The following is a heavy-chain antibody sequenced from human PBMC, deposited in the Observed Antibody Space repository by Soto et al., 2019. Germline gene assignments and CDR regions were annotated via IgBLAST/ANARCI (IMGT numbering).Heavy chain of an antibody. J-gene: IGHJ5*02. Sequence: ASVKVSCKASGYSFSDYYLHWVRQPPGQGLEWMGWINPNSGDTNSAQHFQDRVTMSRDTSIHTAYMQLHNLRSDDTAVYYCARDFWGSTYFWFDPWGQGTLVTVSS. V-gene: IGHV1-2*02. D-gene: IGHD3-16*01. CDR3: ARDFWGSTYFWFDP. CDR2: INPNSGDT. CDR1: GYSFSDYY.